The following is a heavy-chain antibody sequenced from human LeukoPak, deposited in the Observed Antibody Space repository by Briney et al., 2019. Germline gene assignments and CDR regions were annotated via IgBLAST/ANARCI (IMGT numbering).Heavy chain of an antibody. D-gene: IGHD6-13*01. CDR2: IYYSGST. J-gene: IGHJ4*02. CDR3: ARAPKQQLVSKTVFDH. V-gene: IGHV4-39*07. Sequence: SETLSLTCTVSGGSISSSSYYWGWIRQPPGKGLEWIGSIYYSGSTYYNPSPKSRVTISVDTSKNQFSLKLSSVTAADTAVYYCARAPKQQLVSKTVFDHWGQGTLVTVSS. CDR1: GGSISSSSYY.